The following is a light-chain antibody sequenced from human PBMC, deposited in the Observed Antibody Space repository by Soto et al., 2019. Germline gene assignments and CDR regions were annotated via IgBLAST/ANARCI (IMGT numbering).Light chain of an antibody. V-gene: IGLV1-40*01. J-gene: IGLJ2*01. CDR3: QSYDSSLVV. CDR2: ANS. CDR1: RSNIGAGYG. Sequence: QSVLTQPPSLSGAPGQRVTISCTGTRSNIGAGYGVHWYQQLPGSAPRLLIYANSHRPSGVPDRFSGSKSATSASLAITDLQAEDEANYYCQSYDSSLVVFGGGTKLTVL.